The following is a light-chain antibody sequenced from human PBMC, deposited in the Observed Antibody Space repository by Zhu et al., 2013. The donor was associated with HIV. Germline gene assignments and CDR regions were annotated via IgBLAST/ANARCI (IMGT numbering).Light chain of an antibody. Sequence: PGERATLFCRASRSIGSSLAWYQQRPGQAPRLLIYDASNRATGIPARFSGSGSGTDFTLTISSLEPEDFAVYYCQQRSDWPRGTFGQGTKVEIK. J-gene: IGKJ1*01. V-gene: IGKV3-11*01. CDR1: RSIGSS. CDR3: QQRSDWPRGT. CDR2: DAS.